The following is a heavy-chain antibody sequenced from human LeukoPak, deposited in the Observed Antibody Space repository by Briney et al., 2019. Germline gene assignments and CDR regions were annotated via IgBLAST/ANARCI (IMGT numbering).Heavy chain of an antibody. D-gene: IGHD4-11*01. CDR3: ARDRLSTVADY. CDR1: GFTFTNSA. Sequence: QPGGSLRLSCAASGFTFTNSAMTWVRQAPGKGLEWVSTVSGSGGNTYYADSVKGRFTISRDNSKNTLYLQMNSLRAEDTAVYYCARDRLSTVADYWGQGTLVTVSS. CDR2: VSGSGGNT. J-gene: IGHJ4*02. V-gene: IGHV3-23*01.